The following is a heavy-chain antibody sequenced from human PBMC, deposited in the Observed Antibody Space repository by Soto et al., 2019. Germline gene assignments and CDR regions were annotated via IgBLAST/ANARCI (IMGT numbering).Heavy chain of an antibody. V-gene: IGHV3-30*03. CDR2: ISHDGSKT. CDR1: GFTFNSYG. J-gene: IGHJ4*02. Sequence: GGSLRLSCAASGFTFNSYGIHWVRQAPGKGLEWVAVISHDGSKTNYADSVKGRFTISRDNSKDTVYLQMNSLRAEDTAVYYCAGRGYTYGYDYWGLGTLVTVSS. CDR3: AGRGYTYGYDY. D-gene: IGHD5-18*01.